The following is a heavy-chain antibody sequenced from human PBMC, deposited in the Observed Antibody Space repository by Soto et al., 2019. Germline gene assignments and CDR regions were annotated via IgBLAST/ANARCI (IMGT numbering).Heavy chain of an antibody. Sequence: GGAPKISCAYSGFPVHNNYMSWVPQAPREGLEWVSVIYSGGSTYYADSVKGRFTISRDNSKNTLYLQMNSLRAEDTAVYYCARDPYDILTGYPPIPSYWGQGTLVTVSS. CDR2: IYSGGST. D-gene: IGHD3-9*01. J-gene: IGHJ4*02. CDR3: ARDPYDILTGYPPIPSY. V-gene: IGHV3-66*01. CDR1: GFPVHNNY.